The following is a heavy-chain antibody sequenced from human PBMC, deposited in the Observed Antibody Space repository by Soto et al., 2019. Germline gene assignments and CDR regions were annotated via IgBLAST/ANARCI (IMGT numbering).Heavy chain of an antibody. CDR1: GYSFIDYY. CDR3: ARPPGYISDWYYFDL. J-gene: IGHJ4*02. D-gene: IGHD3-9*01. Sequence: ASVKVSCKASGYSFIDYYMHWVRQAPGQGFEWMGRISPKSGGTNYTQKFEGRVTMTWDTSLNTAYMELSSLISEDTAVYYCARPPGYISDWYYFDLWGQGTLVTVSS. CDR2: ISPKSGGT. V-gene: IGHV1-2*02.